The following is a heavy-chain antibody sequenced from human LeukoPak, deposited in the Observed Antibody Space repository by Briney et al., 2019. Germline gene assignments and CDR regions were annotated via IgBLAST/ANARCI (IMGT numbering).Heavy chain of an antibody. J-gene: IGHJ6*02. Sequence: GGSLRLSCAASGFTFSSYAMNWVRQAPGKGLEWVSGISGSGGSTYYADSVKGRFTISRDNSKSTLYLQMNSLRAEDTAVYYCGRYYVMDVWGQGTSVTVSS. CDR3: GRYYVMDV. CDR1: GFTFSSYA. V-gene: IGHV3-23*01. CDR2: ISGSGGST.